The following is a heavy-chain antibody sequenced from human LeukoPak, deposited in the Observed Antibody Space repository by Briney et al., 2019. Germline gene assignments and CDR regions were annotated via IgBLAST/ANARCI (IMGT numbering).Heavy chain of an antibody. CDR2: IWYDGSNK. J-gene: IGHJ4*02. Sequence: GGSLRLSCAASGFTFSSYGMHWVRQAPDKGLEWVAVIWYDGSNKFYADSVKCRFTISRDNSKNTLYLQMNSLRAEDTAVYYCARAESTVTHFDYWGQGTLVTVSS. CDR3: ARAESTVTHFDY. CDR1: GFTFSSYG. V-gene: IGHV3-33*01. D-gene: IGHD4-17*01.